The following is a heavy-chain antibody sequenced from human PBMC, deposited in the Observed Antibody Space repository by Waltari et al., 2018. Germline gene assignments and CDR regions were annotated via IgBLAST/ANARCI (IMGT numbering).Heavy chain of an antibody. CDR1: GFTFSSYW. CDR2: MKYYGTEQ. CDR3: ARSVLGRWAHPELDF. Sequence: EVQLVESGGGWVQPGGSLRLSCAASGFTFSSYWMTWCRQAPGKGLEWVANMKYYGTEQFSLDSVRGRFTISRDNAQSALYLDMSSLRVEDTAVYYCARSVLGRWAHPELDFWGQGILVTVSS. D-gene: IGHD1-26*01. V-gene: IGHV3-7*01. J-gene: IGHJ4*02.